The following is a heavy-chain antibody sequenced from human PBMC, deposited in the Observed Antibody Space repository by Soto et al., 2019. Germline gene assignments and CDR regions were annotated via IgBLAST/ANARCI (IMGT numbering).Heavy chain of an antibody. V-gene: IGHV1-69*08. Sequence: QVQLVQSGAEVKKPGSSVKVSCKASGGTFSSYTISWVRQAPGQGLEWMGRIIPILGIANYAQKFQGRVTTTADKSTSTAYMELSSLRSEDTAVYYCARDTGDSSSWNYWGQGTLVTVSS. CDR3: ARDTGDSSSWNY. CDR1: GGTFSSYT. CDR2: IIPILGIA. J-gene: IGHJ4*02. D-gene: IGHD6-13*01.